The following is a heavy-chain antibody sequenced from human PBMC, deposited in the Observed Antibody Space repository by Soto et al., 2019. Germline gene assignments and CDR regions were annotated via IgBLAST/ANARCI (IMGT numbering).Heavy chain of an antibody. J-gene: IGHJ4*02. Sequence: RASVKVSCKVSGYTLTELSMHWVRQAPGKGLEWMGGFDPEDGETIYAQKFQGRVTMTEDTSTDTAYMELSSLRSEDTAVYYCARGFAVAGTWYFDYWGQGTLVTVSS. V-gene: IGHV1-24*01. CDR1: GYTLTELS. D-gene: IGHD6-19*01. CDR2: FDPEDGET. CDR3: ARGFAVAGTWYFDY.